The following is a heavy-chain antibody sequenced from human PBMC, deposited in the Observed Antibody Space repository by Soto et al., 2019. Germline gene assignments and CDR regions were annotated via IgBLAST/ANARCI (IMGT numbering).Heavy chain of an antibody. V-gene: IGHV4-4*02. CDR3: TRLRFYDSGSPSF. J-gene: IGHJ4*02. CDR2: IFHGGSI. Sequence: QVQLQESGPVLVKPSGTLSLTCAVSSGSISSTDWWSWVRQPPGKGLEWIGEIFHGGSINYNPSLKRRVAISLDTSKIQLSLRLTSVTAADTAVYYCTRLRFYDSGSPSFWGQGTLVTVSS. CDR1: SGSISSTDW. D-gene: IGHD3-10*01.